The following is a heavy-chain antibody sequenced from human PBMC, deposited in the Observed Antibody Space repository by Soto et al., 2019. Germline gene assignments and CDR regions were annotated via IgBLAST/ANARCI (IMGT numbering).Heavy chain of an antibody. CDR2: ISGSGGST. D-gene: IGHD3-16*01. CDR1: GFTFSSYA. V-gene: IGHV3-23*01. CDR3: PNSLGALDAFYAS. J-gene: IGHJ4*02. Sequence: GGSLRLSCAASGFTFSSYAMSWVRQAPGKGLEWVSAISGSGGSTYCADSVKGRFTISRDNSKNTLYLQMNSLRAEDTAGYYGPNSLGALDAFYASWGRETLVPFS.